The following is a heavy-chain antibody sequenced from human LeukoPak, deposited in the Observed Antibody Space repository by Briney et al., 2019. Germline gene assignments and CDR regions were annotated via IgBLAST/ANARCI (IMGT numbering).Heavy chain of an antibody. D-gene: IGHD6-6*01. CDR2: IYYSGST. J-gene: IGHJ4*02. Sequence: SETLSLTCTVSGGSISSSSYYWGWIRQPPGKGLEWIGSIYYSGSTYYNLSLKSRVTISVDTSKNQFSLKLSSVTAADTAVYYCARFRAFGYSSSYVDYWGQGTLVTVSS. V-gene: IGHV4-39*01. CDR1: GGSISSSSYY. CDR3: ARFRAFGYSSSYVDY.